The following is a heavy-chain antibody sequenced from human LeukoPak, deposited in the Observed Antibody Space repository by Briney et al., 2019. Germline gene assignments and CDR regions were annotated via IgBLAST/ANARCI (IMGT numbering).Heavy chain of an antibody. CDR1: GYTLTELS. Sequence: SCKVSGYTLTELSMHWVRQAPGKGLEWVAVISYDGSNKYYADSVKGRFTISRDNAKNSLYLQMNSLRAEDTAVYFCARGTNWSPLDFDFWGQGTQVTVSS. CDR3: ARGTNWSPLDFDF. CDR2: ISYDGSNK. J-gene: IGHJ4*02. D-gene: IGHD1-20*01. V-gene: IGHV3-33*05.